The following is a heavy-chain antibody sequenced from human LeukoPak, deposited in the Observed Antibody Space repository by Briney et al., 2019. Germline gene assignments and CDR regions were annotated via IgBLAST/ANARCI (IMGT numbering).Heavy chain of an antibody. Sequence: ASVKVSCKASGYTFTSYGISWVRQAPGQGLEWMGWISAYNGYTNYAQNFQGRVTMTTDASTSTAYMELRSLRSEDTAVYYCARYRLAVAGVFDPWGQGTLVTVSS. J-gene: IGHJ5*02. V-gene: IGHV1-18*01. CDR1: GYTFTSYG. D-gene: IGHD6-19*01. CDR2: ISAYNGYT. CDR3: ARYRLAVAGVFDP.